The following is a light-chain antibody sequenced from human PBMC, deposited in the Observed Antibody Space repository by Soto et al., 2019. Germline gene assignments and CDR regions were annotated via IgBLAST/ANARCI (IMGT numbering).Light chain of an antibody. CDR1: QNINNW. V-gene: IGKV1-5*01. Sequence: DIQMTQSPSTLSASVGDRVTITCRASQNINNWLAWYQQKAGKAPKLLIYDGSSRESGVPSRFSGSGSGTEFTLNISSLQPDDFATYYCHQYNSYFQTFGQGTKVEI. CDR3: HQYNSYFQT. J-gene: IGKJ1*01. CDR2: DGS.